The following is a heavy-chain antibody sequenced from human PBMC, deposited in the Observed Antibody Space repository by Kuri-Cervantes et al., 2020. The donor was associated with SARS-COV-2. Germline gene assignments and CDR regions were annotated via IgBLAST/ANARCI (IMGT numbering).Heavy chain of an antibody. CDR2: IYYDGRT. V-gene: IGHV4-39*01. J-gene: IGHJ4*02. Sequence: GSLRLSCTVSGGSISSGGYYWGWIRQPPGKDLEFIGTIYYDGRTYYNTSFKSRVTISVDTSKNQFSLKLSSVTAADTAVYYCARHDYWGQGTLVTVSS. CDR3: ARHDY. CDR1: GGSISSGGYY.